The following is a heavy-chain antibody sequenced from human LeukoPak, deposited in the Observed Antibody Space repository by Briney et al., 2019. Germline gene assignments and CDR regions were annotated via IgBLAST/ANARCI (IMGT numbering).Heavy chain of an antibody. D-gene: IGHD5-24*01. V-gene: IGHV4-39*01. CDR1: GGSINSHSYY. Sequence: SETLSLTCTVSGGSINSHSYYWGWIRQPPGRGLEWIGSVYYDGTSYSNPSLKTRVGVFVDTSRDQFSLDLDFVTAADTALYYCVRHISTNTGYFDSCGQGTLVSVSS. J-gene: IGHJ4*02. CDR3: VRHISTNTGYFDS. CDR2: VYYDGTS.